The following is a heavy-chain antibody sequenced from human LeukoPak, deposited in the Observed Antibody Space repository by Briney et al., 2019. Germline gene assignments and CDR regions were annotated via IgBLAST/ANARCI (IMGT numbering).Heavy chain of an antibody. D-gene: IGHD2-8*01. CDR2: IYSGGST. CDR1: GFTVSSNY. J-gene: IGHJ4*02. Sequence: SGGSLRLSCAASGFTVSSNYMSWVRQAPGKGLEWVSVIYSGGSTYYADSVKGRFTISRDNSKNTLYLQTNSLRAEDTAVYYCARGLYCTNGVCYSRWAFDYWGQGTLVTVSS. V-gene: IGHV3-66*02. CDR3: ARGLYCTNGVCYSRWAFDY.